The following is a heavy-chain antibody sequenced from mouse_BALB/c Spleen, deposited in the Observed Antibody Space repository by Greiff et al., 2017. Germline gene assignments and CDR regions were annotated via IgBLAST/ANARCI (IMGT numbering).Heavy chain of an antibody. V-gene: IGHV3-8*02. CDR2: ISYSGST. Sequence: DVKLQESGPSLVKPSQTLSLTCSVTGDSITSGYWNWIRKFPGNKLEYMGYISYSGSTYYNPSLKSRISITRDTSKNQYYLQLNSVTTEDTATYYCARSIYDGSWYFDVWGAGTTVTVSS. D-gene: IGHD2-3*01. CDR3: ARSIYDGSWYFDV. CDR1: GDSITSGY. J-gene: IGHJ1*01.